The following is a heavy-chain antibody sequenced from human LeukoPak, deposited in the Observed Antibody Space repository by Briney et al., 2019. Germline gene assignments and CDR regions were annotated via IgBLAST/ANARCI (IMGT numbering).Heavy chain of an antibody. J-gene: IGHJ4*02. CDR3: AKDFRGWTFNFDY. CDR2: ISYDGSNK. D-gene: IGHD6-19*01. CDR1: GFTFSSYG. V-gene: IGHV3-30*18. Sequence: GGSLRLSCAASGFTFSSYGMHWVRQAPGKGLEWVAVISYDGSNKYYADSVKGRFTISRDNSKNTLYLQMNSLRAEDTAVYYCAKDFRGWTFNFDYWGQGTLVTVSS.